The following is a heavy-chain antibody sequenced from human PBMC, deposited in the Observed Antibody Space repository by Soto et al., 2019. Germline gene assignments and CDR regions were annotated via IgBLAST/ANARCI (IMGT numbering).Heavy chain of an antibody. CDR3: ARPIDYGEFLNDWHI. J-gene: IGHJ3*02. CDR1: GGSISSGYYY. V-gene: IGHV4-30-4*01. D-gene: IGHD4-17*01. Sequence: HVQLQESGPGLGTPSQTLSLTCTVSGGSISSGYYYWSWIRQPPGKGLEWIGYIFYTGSTHYNPSLNSRVSISVDTSRIQFSLKLRSVTAANTAVYSGARPIDYGEFLNDWHIWGDGTMVTVST. CDR2: IFYTGST.